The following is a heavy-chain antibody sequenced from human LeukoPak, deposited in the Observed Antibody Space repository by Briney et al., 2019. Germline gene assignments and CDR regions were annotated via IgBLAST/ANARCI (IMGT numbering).Heavy chain of an antibody. J-gene: IGHJ4*02. CDR3: ARGINMMIVAPGY. V-gene: IGHV3-53*01. CDR2: VYSNNST. D-gene: IGHD3-22*01. CDR1: GFTVSRNY. Sequence: GGSLRLSCAASGFTVSRNYMTWVRQAPGKGLEWVSVVYSNNSTYYADSVKGRFTISRDSSNNTLYLQMNSLRVEDTAIYYCARGINMMIVAPGYWGQGTLVTVSP.